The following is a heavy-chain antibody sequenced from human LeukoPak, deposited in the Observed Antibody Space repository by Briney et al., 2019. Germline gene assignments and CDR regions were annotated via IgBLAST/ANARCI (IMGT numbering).Heavy chain of an antibody. CDR1: GFTLGDYW. CDR3: ARASYGSGSYYNYADY. J-gene: IGHJ4*02. CDR2: IRQDGSQK. V-gene: IGHV3-7*04. D-gene: IGHD3-10*01. Sequence: GGSLRLSCAASGFTLGDYWMSWVRQAPGKGLEWVAKIRQDGSQKAYVDSVKGRFTISRDNAKNSLYLQVNSLKAEDTALYYCARASYGSGSYYNYADYWGQGTLVTVSS.